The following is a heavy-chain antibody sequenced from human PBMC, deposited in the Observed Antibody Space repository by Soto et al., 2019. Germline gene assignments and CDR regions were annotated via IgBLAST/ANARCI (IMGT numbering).Heavy chain of an antibody. CDR2: SYFGGAT. Sequence: SGTLSLTCTVSGASITSSPSYWGWVRQPPGKGLEWIGSSYFGGATYYHPSLTGRVIISLDTSKNQVSLNLNSVTAADTAIYYCVRPRHHTFMVLDYWEQGTLGTDS. CDR1: GASITSSPSY. D-gene: IGHD3-10*01. J-gene: IGHJ4*02. V-gene: IGHV4-39*01. CDR3: VRPRHHTFMVLDY.